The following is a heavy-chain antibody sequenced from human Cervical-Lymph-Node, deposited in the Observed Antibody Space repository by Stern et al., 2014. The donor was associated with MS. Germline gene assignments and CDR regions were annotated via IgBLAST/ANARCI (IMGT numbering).Heavy chain of an antibody. J-gene: IGHJ6*02. CDR1: GDIFSTYS. V-gene: IGHV1-69*09. D-gene: IGHD3-10*01. CDR2: IIPIFGIA. Sequence: QVQLVQSGAEVKKPGSSVKVSCKASGDIFSTYSITWVRQAPGQGLEWMGRIIPIFGIANYAQKFQGRLTITADTSTSTAYMELSSLRSEDTAVFYCARDLPSAGYGMDVWGQGTTVTVSS. CDR3: ARDLPSAGYGMDV.